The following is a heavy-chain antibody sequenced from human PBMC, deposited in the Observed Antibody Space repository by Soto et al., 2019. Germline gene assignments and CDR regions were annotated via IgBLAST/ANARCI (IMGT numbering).Heavy chain of an antibody. V-gene: IGHV1-2*02. CDR3: ARSVALGGGFDS. D-gene: IGHD2-21*01. CDR2: INPNSGDT. J-gene: IGHJ4*02. Sequence: QVHLVQSGAELKKPAASVKISCKASGYTFSHYYMHWVRQAPGQGLEWMGWINPNSGDTNYAQKFQGRGTITRDTSINTGYMELSRLTSDPTAVYYWARSVALGGGFDSWGQGTLVTVSS. CDR1: GYTFSHYY.